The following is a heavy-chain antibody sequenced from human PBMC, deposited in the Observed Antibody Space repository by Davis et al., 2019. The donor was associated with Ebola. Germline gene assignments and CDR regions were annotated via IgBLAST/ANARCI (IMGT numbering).Heavy chain of an antibody. J-gene: IGHJ3*02. CDR1: GFTFSSYA. CDR2: TSGSSGST. D-gene: IGHD1-14*01. CDR3: AKDPTGTYSRGAFGS. V-gene: IGHV3-23*01. Sequence: PGGSLRLSCAASGFTFSSYAMNWVRQAPGKGLEWVSGTSGSSGSTYYADSVRGRFTVSRDNSNNMVFLQMNSLRAEDTARYYCAKDPTGTYSRGAFGSWGQGTMVTVSS.